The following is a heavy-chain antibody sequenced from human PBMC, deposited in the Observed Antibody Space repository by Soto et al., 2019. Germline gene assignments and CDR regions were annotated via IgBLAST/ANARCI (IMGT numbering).Heavy chain of an antibody. Sequence: QVQLVQSGAEVKKPGASVKVSCKASGYTFTGYYMHWVRQAPGQGLEWMGWINPNSGGTNYAQKLQGWVTMNRDTSISTAYMELSRLRSDDTAVYYCARASFSLGGDYFDCWGQGALVNVSS. D-gene: IGHD3-16*01. CDR1: GYTFTGYY. CDR3: ARASFSLGGDYFDC. V-gene: IGHV1-2*04. CDR2: INPNSGGT. J-gene: IGHJ4*02.